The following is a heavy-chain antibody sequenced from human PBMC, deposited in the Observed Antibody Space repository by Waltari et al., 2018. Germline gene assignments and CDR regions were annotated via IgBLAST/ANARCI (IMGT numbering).Heavy chain of an antibody. J-gene: IGHJ3*02. CDR1: GGSISSYY. V-gene: IGHV4-59*01. CDR3: ARVPGIAAAGTVSAFDI. D-gene: IGHD6-13*01. Sequence: QVQLQESGPGLVKPSETLSLTCTVSGGSISSYYWSWIRQPPGKGLEWIGYIYYSGSTNYNPSLKSRVTISVDTSKNHFSLKLSSVTAADTAVYYCARVPGIAAAGTVSAFDIWGQGTMVTVSS. CDR2: IYYSGST.